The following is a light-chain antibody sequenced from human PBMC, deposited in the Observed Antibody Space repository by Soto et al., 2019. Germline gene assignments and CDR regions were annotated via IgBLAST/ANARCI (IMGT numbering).Light chain of an antibody. CDR1: QSFSSSY. V-gene: IGKV3-20*01. Sequence: EIVLTQSPGTLSLSPGERATLSCRASQSFSSSYLAWYQQKPGQAPRLLIYGASSRATGIPDRFSGSGSGTDFTLTFSRLEPEDFAVYYCQQYGSSPFTFGPGTKVDI. J-gene: IGKJ3*01. CDR2: GAS. CDR3: QQYGSSPFT.